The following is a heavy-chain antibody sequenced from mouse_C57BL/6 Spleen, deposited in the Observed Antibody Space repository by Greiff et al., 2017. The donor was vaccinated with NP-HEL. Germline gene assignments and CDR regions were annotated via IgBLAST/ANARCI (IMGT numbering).Heavy chain of an antibody. J-gene: IGHJ3*01. CDR2: ISSGGSYT. CDR1: GFTFSSYG. D-gene: IGHD3-2*02. V-gene: IGHV5-6*01. CDR3: ARQGSSGYVFAY. Sequence: EVKLVESGGDLVKPGGSLKLSCAASGFTFSSYGMSWVRQTPDKRLEWVATISSGGSYTYYPESVKGRFTISRDNAKNTLYLQMSSLKSEDTAMYYCARQGSSGYVFAYWGQGTLVTVSA.